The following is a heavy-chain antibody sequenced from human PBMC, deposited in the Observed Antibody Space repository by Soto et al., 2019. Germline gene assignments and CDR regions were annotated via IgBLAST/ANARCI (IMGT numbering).Heavy chain of an antibody. Sequence: QVQLVQSGAEAKRPGASVKVSCQASGYTFTTHDIHWVRQAPGQGLEWMGWMNTNTNSTDCAQKFQGRVTLTWNTSISTAYLELRRLKFDDTAVYYCAREVVEVVETTSLWFDPWGQGTLVTVSS. D-gene: IGHD2-15*01. J-gene: IGHJ5*02. V-gene: IGHV1-8*01. CDR2: MNTNTNST. CDR3: AREVVEVVETTSLWFDP. CDR1: GYTFTTHD.